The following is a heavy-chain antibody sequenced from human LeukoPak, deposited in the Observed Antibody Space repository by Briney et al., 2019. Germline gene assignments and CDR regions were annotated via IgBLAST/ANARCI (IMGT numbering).Heavy chain of an antibody. CDR3: AREVYDSSGYYFDY. CDR2: ISYDGSNK. V-gene: IGHV3-30*04. D-gene: IGHD3-22*01. J-gene: IGHJ4*02. Sequence: GGSLRLSCAASGFTFSGSAMHWVRQAPGKGLEWVAVISYDGSNKYYADSVKGRFTISRDNSKNTLYLQMNCLRAEDTAVYYCAREVYDSSGYYFDYWGQGTLVTVSS. CDR1: GFTFSGSA.